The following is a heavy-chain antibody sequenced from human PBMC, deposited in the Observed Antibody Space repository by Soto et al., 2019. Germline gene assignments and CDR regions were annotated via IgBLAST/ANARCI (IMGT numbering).Heavy chain of an antibody. CDR2: ISSSSSTI. J-gene: IGHJ6*02. CDR1: GVTFSSYS. D-gene: IGHD3-22*01. Sequence: GGSQRLSCAASGVTFSSYSMNWVRQAPGKGLEWVSYISSSSSTIYYADSVKGRFTISRDNAKNSLYLQMNSLRDEDTAVYYCARDMGLLSPSYYYYGMDVWGQGTTVTVSS. CDR3: ARDMGLLSPSYYYYGMDV. V-gene: IGHV3-48*02.